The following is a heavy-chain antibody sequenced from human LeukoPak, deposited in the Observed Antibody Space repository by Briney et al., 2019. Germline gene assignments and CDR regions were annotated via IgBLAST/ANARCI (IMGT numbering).Heavy chain of an antibody. D-gene: IGHD5-12*01. CDR1: GDSLSTYY. CDR3: ARVRKFSGYDFDY. CDR2: IYYSGST. V-gene: IGHV4-59*01. Sequence: SETLSLTCTVSGDSLSTYYWSWIRQPPGKGLEWIGHIYYSGSTKYNPSLKSRVTISVDTSKNQFSLRLTSVTAAGTAAYYCARVRKFSGYDFDYWGQGTLVTVSS. J-gene: IGHJ4*02.